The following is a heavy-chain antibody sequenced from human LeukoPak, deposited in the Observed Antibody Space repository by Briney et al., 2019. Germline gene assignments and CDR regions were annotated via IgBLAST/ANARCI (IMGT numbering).Heavy chain of an antibody. CDR1: GFTFDDYG. CDR2: IKWNVGST. V-gene: IGHV3-20*04. CDR3: ARAGGYCSGGSCNSPNGY. J-gene: IGHJ4*02. D-gene: IGHD2-15*01. Sequence: GGSLRLSCAAPGFTFDDYGMSWVRHAPGKGLEWVSGIKWNVGSTGYADSVNGRFTISRDNARNSLYLQLNSLRAEDTAVYYCARAGGYCSGGSCNSPNGYWGQGTLVTVSS.